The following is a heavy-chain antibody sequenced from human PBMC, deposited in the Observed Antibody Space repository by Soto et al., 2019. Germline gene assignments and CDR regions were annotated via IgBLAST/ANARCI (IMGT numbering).Heavy chain of an antibody. CDR3: AKDRGSYYSGIFDY. V-gene: IGHV3-23*01. J-gene: IGHJ4*02. CDR2: ICDSGSST. Sequence: PGGSLRLSCAASGFTFSSYAMSWVRQAPGKGLEWVSVICDSGSSTYYADSVKGRFTSSRDNSKNTLYLQMNSLRAEDTAVYYCAKDRGSYYSGIFDYWGQGTLVTVSS. CDR1: GFTFSSYA. D-gene: IGHD1-26*01.